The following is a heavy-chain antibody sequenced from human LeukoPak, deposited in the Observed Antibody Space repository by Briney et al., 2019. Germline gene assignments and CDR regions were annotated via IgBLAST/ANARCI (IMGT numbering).Heavy chain of an antibody. Sequence: SQTLSLTCTVPGGLISRIEYYWSWIRQSPVKGLEWLGHIYHTGTTLYSPHLNNRLTVSVDSSRNQFSLTLNSVTAADTAVYYCASVSVWELATHPGGSFDYWGRGILVTVSS. CDR1: GGLISRIEYY. D-gene: IGHD1-26*01. J-gene: IGHJ4*02. CDR3: ASVSVWELATHPGGSFDY. CDR2: IYHTGTT. V-gene: IGHV4-30-4*01.